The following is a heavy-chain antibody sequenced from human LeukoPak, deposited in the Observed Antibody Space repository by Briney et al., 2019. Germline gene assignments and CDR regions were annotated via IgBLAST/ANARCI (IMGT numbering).Heavy chain of an antibody. CDR1: GGSFSGYY. J-gene: IGHJ4*02. CDR2: INHSGST. CDR3: ARLGGWYSFDY. Sequence: SETLSLTCAVYGGSFSGYYWSWIRQPPGEGLEWIGEINHSGSTNYNPSLKSRVTISVDTSKNQFSLKLSSVTAADTAVYYCARLGGWYSFDYWGQGTLVTVSS. D-gene: IGHD6-19*01. V-gene: IGHV4-34*01.